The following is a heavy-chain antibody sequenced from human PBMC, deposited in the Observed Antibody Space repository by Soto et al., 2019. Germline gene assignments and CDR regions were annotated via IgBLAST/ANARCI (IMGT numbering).Heavy chain of an antibody. D-gene: IGHD3-10*01. CDR1: GFTYNSYD. CDR2: MGGAGAR. J-gene: IGHJ6*02. Sequence: GSLRLSCAAFGFTYNSYDMHWVRQIPGKGLEWVSSMGGAGAREYSASVKGRFIISRDNAKNSLYLQMESLRAGDTAVYYCTRAAFGDGMDLWGQGTPVTVSS. CDR3: TRAAFGDGMDL. V-gene: IGHV3-13*01.